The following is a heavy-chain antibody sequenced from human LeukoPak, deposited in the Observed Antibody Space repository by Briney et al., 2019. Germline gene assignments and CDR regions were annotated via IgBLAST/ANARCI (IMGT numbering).Heavy chain of an antibody. CDR1: GGSISSYY. CDR2: IYYSGNT. J-gene: IGHJ4*02. D-gene: IGHD3-16*01. CDR3: ARHVGGTDY. Sequence: PSETLSLTCTVSGGSISSYYWSWIRQPPGKGLEWIGYIYYSGNTNYNPSLKSRVTISVDTSKNQFSLKLSSVTAADTAVYYCARHVGGTDYWGQGTLVTVSS. V-gene: IGHV4-59*08.